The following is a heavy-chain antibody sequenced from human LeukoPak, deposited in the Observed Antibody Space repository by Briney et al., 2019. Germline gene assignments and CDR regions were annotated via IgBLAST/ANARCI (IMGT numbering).Heavy chain of an antibody. J-gene: IGHJ4*02. Sequence: GGSLRLSCAASGFTFSDAWMTWLRQAPGQGLEWIGLIKRKSDGGTTQYGPPMEGRFTISRDDSKETLYLQMDSVKTEDTAVYYCATGGRGDFWGQGTLVTVSS. CDR3: ATGGRGDF. CDR1: GFTFSDAW. V-gene: IGHV3-15*05. D-gene: IGHD2-15*01. CDR2: IKRKSDGGTT.